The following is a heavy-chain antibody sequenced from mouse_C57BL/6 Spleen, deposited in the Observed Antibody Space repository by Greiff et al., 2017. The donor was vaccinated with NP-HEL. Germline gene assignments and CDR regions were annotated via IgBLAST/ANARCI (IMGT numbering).Heavy chain of an antibody. Sequence: VQLQESGPELVKPGASVKISCKASGYAFSSSWMNWVKQRPGQGLEWIGRIYPGDGDTNYNGKFKGKATLTADKSSSTAYMQLSSLTSEDSAVYVGARSYYGSSPYYAMDYWGQGTSVTVSS. V-gene: IGHV1-82*01. D-gene: IGHD1-1*01. J-gene: IGHJ4*01. CDR3: ARSYYGSSPYYAMDY. CDR2: IYPGDGDT. CDR1: GYAFSSSW.